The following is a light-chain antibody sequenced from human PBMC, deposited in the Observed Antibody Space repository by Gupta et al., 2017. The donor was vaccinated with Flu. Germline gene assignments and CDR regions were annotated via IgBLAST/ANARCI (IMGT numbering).Light chain of an antibody. CDR3: QQTVSRRWT. J-gene: IGKJ1*01. Sequence: PYSPSASVGDRVTITCRASQNITKYLNWHRQKAGEAPILLIYAAATVQSGVPSGISGSASGTDFSLTISMRQTEEFATYYCQQTVSRRWTFGQGTEVEIK. V-gene: IGKV1-39*01. CDR1: QNITKY. CDR2: AAA.